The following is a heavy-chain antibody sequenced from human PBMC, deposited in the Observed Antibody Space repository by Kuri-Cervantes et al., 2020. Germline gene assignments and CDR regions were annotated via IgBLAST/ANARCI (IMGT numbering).Heavy chain of an antibody. CDR2: INWNSYNI. CDR3: AKDIGYNFWSGADAFDI. Sequence: SLKISCAASGFTFSSYAMSWVRQAPGKGLEWVSGINWNSYNIGYADSVKGRFTISGDNAKNSLFLEMNTLRVEDTALYYCAKDIGYNFWSGADAFDIWGQGTMVTVSS. J-gene: IGHJ3*02. V-gene: IGHV3-9*01. D-gene: IGHD3-3*01. CDR1: GFTFSSYA.